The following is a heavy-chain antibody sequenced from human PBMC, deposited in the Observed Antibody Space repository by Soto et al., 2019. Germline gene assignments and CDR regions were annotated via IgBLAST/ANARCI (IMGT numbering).Heavy chain of an antibody. CDR2: ITSSGSTI. Sequence: GGSLRLSCAASGFTFSDYYMSWIRQAPGKGLEWVSYITSSGSTIYYADSVKGRFTISRDNAKNSLYLQMNSLRAEDTAVYYCARDQNSYGYALFDNWGQGALVTVSS. D-gene: IGHD5-18*01. CDR3: ARDQNSYGYALFDN. CDR1: GFTFSDYY. V-gene: IGHV3-11*01. J-gene: IGHJ5*02.